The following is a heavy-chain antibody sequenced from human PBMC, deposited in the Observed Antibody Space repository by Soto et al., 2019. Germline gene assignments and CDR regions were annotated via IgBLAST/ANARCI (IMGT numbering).Heavy chain of an antibody. J-gene: IGHJ6*02. D-gene: IGHD3-10*01. Sequence: SVKVSCKASGGTFSSYTISWVRQAPGQGLEWMGRIIPILGIANYAQKFQGRVTITADKSTSTAYMELSSLRSEDTAVYYCARAENYYGSGSYDSYYYGMDVWGQGTTVTVSS. CDR1: GGTFSSYT. CDR3: ARAENYYGSGSYDSYYYGMDV. V-gene: IGHV1-69*02. CDR2: IIPILGIA.